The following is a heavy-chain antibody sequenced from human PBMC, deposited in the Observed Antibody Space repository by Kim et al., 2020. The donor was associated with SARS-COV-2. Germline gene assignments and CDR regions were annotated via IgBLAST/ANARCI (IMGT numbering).Heavy chain of an antibody. CDR3: AKGIAAAGSSPSWSWMWPPYYFDY. CDR2: ISGSGGST. J-gene: IGHJ4*02. CDR1: GFTFSSYA. V-gene: IGHV3-23*01. Sequence: GGSLRLSCAASGFTFSSYAMSWVRQAPGKGLEWVSAISGSGGSTYYADSVKGRFTISRDNSKNTLYLQMNSLRAEDTAVYYCAKGIAAAGSSPSWSWMWPPYYFDYWGQGTLVTVSS. D-gene: IGHD6-13*01.